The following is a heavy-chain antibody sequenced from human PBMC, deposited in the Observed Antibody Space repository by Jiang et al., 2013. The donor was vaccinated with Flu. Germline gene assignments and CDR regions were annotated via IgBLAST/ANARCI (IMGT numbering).Heavy chain of an antibody. Sequence: QLVESGGTLVQPGGSLTLSCAATGFSVSSKYMSWVRQAPGKGLEWVSVLFTGGSTYYADSVKGRFTISRHKSNNTVLLQMNSLRPEDTALYYCARSQAFDSSGYYDYWGQGTLVTVSS. D-gene: IGHD3-22*01. V-gene: IGHV3-53*04. J-gene: IGHJ4*02. CDR1: GFSVSSKY. CDR2: LFTGGST. CDR3: ARSQAFDSSGYYDY.